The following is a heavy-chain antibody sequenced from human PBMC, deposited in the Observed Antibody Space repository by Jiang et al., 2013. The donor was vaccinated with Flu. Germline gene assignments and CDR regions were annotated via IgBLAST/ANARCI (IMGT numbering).Heavy chain of an antibody. J-gene: IGHJ6*02. Sequence: TCAISGDSVSSNSAAWHWIRQSPSRGLEWLARTYYRSKWYNDYAVSVKSRITINPDTSRNQFSLQLNSVTPEDTAVYYCVRGPPAYHYFGMDVWGQGTTVTVSS. CDR1: GDSVSSNSAA. CDR2: TYYRSKWYN. CDR3: VRGPPAYHYFGMDV. V-gene: IGHV6-1*01.